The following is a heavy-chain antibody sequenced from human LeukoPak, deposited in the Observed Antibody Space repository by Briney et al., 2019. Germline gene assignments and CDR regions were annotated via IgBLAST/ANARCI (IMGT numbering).Heavy chain of an antibody. J-gene: IGHJ4*02. Sequence: SGTLSLTCAVSGGSISSSNWWSWVRQPPGKGLEWIGEIYHSGSTNYNPSLKSRVTISVDTSKNQFSLKLSSVTAADTAVYYCARVEWELHFDYWGQGTLVTVSS. CDR3: ARVEWELHFDY. CDR1: GGSISSSNW. D-gene: IGHD1-26*01. CDR2: IYHSGST. V-gene: IGHV4-4*02.